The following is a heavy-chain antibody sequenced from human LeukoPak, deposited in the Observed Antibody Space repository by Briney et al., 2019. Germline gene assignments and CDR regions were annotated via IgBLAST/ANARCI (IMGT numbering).Heavy chain of an antibody. CDR2: ISTSGST. V-gene: IGHV4-61*02. J-gene: IGHJ4*02. Sequence: SETLSLTCTVSGGSIISGNYYWTWIRQPAGKGLEWIGRISTSGSTSYNPSLKSRVTISVDTSKNQFTLRLSSVTAADTAVYFCARGKDGHTIIDYWGQGTLVTVSS. D-gene: IGHD5-24*01. CDR3: ARGKDGHTIIDY. CDR1: GGSIISGNYY.